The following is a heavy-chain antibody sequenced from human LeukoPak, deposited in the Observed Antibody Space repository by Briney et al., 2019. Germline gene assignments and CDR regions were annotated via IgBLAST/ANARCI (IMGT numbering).Heavy chain of an antibody. CDR1: GFTFSNYA. J-gene: IGHJ4*02. V-gene: IGHV3-21*01. Sequence: GGSLRLSCAASGFTFSNYAIHWVRQAPGKGLEWVSSISSSSSYIYYADSVKGRFTISRDNAKNSLYLQMNSLGAEDTAVYYCARDLAVAGTPYYFDYWGQGTLVTVSS. CDR3: ARDLAVAGTPYYFDY. CDR2: ISSSSSYI. D-gene: IGHD6-19*01.